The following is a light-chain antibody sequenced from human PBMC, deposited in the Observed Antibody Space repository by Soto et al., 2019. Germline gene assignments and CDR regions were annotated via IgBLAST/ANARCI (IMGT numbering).Light chain of an antibody. CDR1: SSNIGAGYD. V-gene: IGLV1-40*01. J-gene: IGLJ1*01. CDR2: GNS. Sequence: QSVLTQPPSVSGATGQRVAISCTGSSSNIGAGYDVHWYQQLPGTAPKLLIYGNSNRPSGVPDRFSGSKSGTSASLAITWLQAEDEADYYCQSYDSSLSALYVFGTGTKVTVL. CDR3: QSYDSSLSALYV.